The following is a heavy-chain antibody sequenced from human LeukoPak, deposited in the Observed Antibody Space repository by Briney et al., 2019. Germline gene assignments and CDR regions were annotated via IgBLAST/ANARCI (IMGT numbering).Heavy chain of an antibody. J-gene: IGHJ3*02. V-gene: IGHV3-49*03. Sequence: GGSLRLSCTASGFTFGDYAMSWFRQAPGKGLEWVGFIRSKAYGGTTEYAASVKGRFTISRDDSKSIAYLQMNSLKTEDTAVYYCTRAPIVVVVAATGGDAFDIWGQGTMVTVSS. D-gene: IGHD2-15*01. CDR1: GFTFGDYA. CDR2: IRSKAYGGTT. CDR3: TRAPIVVVVAATGGDAFDI.